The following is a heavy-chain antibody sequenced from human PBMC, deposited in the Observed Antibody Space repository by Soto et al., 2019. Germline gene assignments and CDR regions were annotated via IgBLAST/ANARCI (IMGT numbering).Heavy chain of an antibody. D-gene: IGHD2-8*01. V-gene: IGHV4-30-4*01. CDR3: AREPMHTKAWGVSYYYYGMDV. J-gene: IGHJ6*02. CDR1: GGSISSGDYY. CDR2: IYYSGST. Sequence: SETVSLTCTVSGGSISSGDYYWSWIRQPPGKGLEWIGYIYYSGSTYYNPSLKSRVTISVDTSKNQFSLKLSSVTAADTAVYYCAREPMHTKAWGVSYYYYGMDVWGQGTTVTVSS.